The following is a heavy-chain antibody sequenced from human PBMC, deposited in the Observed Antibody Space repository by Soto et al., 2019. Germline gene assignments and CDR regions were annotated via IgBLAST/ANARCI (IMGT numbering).Heavy chain of an antibody. CDR1: GYTFTSYY. V-gene: IGHV1-46*01. CDR2: INPSCGST. J-gene: IGHJ5*02. D-gene: IGHD3-22*01. Sequence: ASVKVSCKASGYTFTSYYMHWVRQAPGGGREGMGIINPSCGSTSYAQKFQGRVTMTRDTSTSTVYMELSSLRSEDTAVYYCARSAPYYYDSSGYFEPGQNWFDPWGQGSLVTVST. CDR3: ARSAPYYYDSSGYFEPGQNWFDP.